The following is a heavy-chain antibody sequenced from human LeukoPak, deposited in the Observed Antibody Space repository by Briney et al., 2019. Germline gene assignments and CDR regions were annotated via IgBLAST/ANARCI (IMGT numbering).Heavy chain of an antibody. V-gene: IGHV1-69*13. CDR3: AGAVAGRPALTYPFDY. CDR1: GGTFSSYA. D-gene: IGHD6-19*01. CDR2: IIPIFGTA. Sequence: GASVKVSCKASGGTFSSYAISWVRQAPGQGLEWVGGIIPIFGTANYAQKFQGRVTITADESTSTAYMELSSLRSEDTAVYYCAGAVAGRPALTYPFDYWGQGTLVTVSS. J-gene: IGHJ4*02.